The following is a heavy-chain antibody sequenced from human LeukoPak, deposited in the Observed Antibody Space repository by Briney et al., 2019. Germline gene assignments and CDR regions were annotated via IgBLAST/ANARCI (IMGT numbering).Heavy chain of an antibody. CDR3: AKVYCSSTSCPHNLDY. Sequence: SGGSLRLSCAASGFTFSSYGVHWVRQAPGKGLEWVAFIRYDGSNKYYADSVKGRFTISRDNSKNTLYLQMNSLRAEDTAVYYCAKVYCSSTSCPHNLDYWGQGTLVTVSS. J-gene: IGHJ4*02. CDR1: GFTFSSYG. CDR2: IRYDGSNK. V-gene: IGHV3-30*02. D-gene: IGHD2-2*01.